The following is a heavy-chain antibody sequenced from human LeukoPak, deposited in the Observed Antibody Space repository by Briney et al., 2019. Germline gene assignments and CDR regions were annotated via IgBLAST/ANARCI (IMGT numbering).Heavy chain of an antibody. CDR1: GVSISSGGYY. CDR3: ARGVGDPIEGYYFDY. D-gene: IGHD3-16*01. Sequence: SQTLSLTCTVSGVSISSGGYYWSWIRQHPGKGLAWIGYIYYSGSTYYNPSLKSRVTISVDTSKNQFSLKLSSVTAADTAVYYCARGVGDPIEGYYFDYWGQGTLVTVSS. V-gene: IGHV4-31*03. J-gene: IGHJ4*02. CDR2: IYYSGST.